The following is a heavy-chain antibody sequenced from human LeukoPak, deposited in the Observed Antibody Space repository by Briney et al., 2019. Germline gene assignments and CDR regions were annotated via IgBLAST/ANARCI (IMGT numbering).Heavy chain of an antibody. V-gene: IGHV1-24*01. CDR3: ATNPLWYFDY. J-gene: IGHJ4*02. CDR2: FDPEDGET. Sequence: RASVKVSCKAFGYTFTGYWMHWVRQAPGKGLEWMGGFDPEDGETIYAQKFQGRVTMTEDTSTDTAYMELSSLRSEDTAVYYCATNPLWYFDYWGQGTLVTVSS. CDR1: GYTFTGYW.